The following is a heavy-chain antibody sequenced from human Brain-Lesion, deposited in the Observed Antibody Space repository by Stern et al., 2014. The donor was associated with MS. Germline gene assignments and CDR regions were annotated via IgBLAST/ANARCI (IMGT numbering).Heavy chain of an antibody. CDR1: GFTFSNYW. Sequence: EVQLVQSGGGFVQPGGSLRLSCAASGFTFSNYWMHWARQAPGKGLVWVSRVNNDGRRTSYADSVKGRFTMSRDNAKNTLYLQMNSLRVEDTAIYYCARGERWFDSWGQGTLVTVSS. CDR3: ARGERWFDS. V-gene: IGHV3-74*02. CDR2: VNNDGRRT. J-gene: IGHJ5*01. D-gene: IGHD3-10*01.